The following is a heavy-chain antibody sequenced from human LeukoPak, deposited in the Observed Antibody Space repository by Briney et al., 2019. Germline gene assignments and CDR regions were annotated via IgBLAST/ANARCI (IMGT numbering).Heavy chain of an antibody. CDR2: ISGSGGST. J-gene: IGHJ5*02. Sequence: PGGSLRLSCAASGFTFSSYAMSWVRQAPGKGLEWVSVISGSGGSTHYADSVRGRFTISRDNSKNTLYLQMNSLRAEDTAVYYCAKEHEYSSSIEDWFDPWGQGTLVTVSS. CDR1: GFTFSSYA. V-gene: IGHV3-23*01. CDR3: AKEHEYSSSIEDWFDP. D-gene: IGHD6-6*01.